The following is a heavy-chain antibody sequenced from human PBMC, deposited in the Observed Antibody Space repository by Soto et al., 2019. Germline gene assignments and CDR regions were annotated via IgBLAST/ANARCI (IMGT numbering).Heavy chain of an antibody. CDR1: GFPFSSHW. CDR2: IHQGGSET. D-gene: IGHD5-18*01. Sequence: EVRLVESGGGLVQPGGSLRLSCADSGFPFSSHWMSWVRQAPGKGLEWLGNIHQGGSETHFADSVRGRFTISRDNAKNSLFLQLNSLRAEDTAVYYCAQAMAYAFHIWGQGTVVTVSS. V-gene: IGHV3-7*01. CDR3: AQAMAYAFHI. J-gene: IGHJ3*02.